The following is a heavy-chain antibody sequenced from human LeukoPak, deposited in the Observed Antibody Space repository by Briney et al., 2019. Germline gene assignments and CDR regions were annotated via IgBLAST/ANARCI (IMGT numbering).Heavy chain of an antibody. D-gene: IGHD2-8*01. CDR2: ISNSGSYI. CDR1: GFTFSSFG. Sequence: GGSLRLSCAASGFTFSSFGMNWVRQAPGKGLEWVSSISNSGSYIYYADSVKGRFSISRGNAKNSLFLQMNSLRAEDTGVYYCARASIRDGPYYFDYWGQGTLVTVSS. CDR3: ARASIRDGPYYFDY. J-gene: IGHJ4*02. V-gene: IGHV3-21*01.